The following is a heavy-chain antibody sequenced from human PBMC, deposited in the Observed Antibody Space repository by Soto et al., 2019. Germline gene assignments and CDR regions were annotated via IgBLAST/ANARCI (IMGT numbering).Heavy chain of an antibody. V-gene: IGHV5-51*01. Sequence: EVQLVQSGAEGKKPGESLKISCKGVGYRLDAAWIGWVRQMTGKGLEWMGIIKPGASDLRYSPPFRGQVTISADAAVNTAFIQWDSLKAFDTAMNYCARQITYICDCWGQRTLVTVSS. J-gene: IGHJ4*02. CDR3: ARQITYICDC. CDR1: GYRLDAAW. D-gene: IGHD3-10*01. CDR2: IKPGASDL.